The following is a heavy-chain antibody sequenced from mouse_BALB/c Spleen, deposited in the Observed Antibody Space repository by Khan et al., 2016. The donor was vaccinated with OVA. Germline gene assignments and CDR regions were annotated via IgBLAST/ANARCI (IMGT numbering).Heavy chain of an antibody. CDR1: GYSITSGYG. V-gene: IGHV3-2*02. J-gene: IGHJ2*01. CDR2: ISYSGST. D-gene: IGHD1-2*01. CDR3: PRTARIKY. Sequence: EVQLQESGPGLVKPSQSLSLTCTVTGYSITSGYGWNWIRQFPGNKLEWMGYISYSGSTNYNPSLKSRISITRETSKNQFLLQLNSVPTEDTATYYSPRTARIKYWRQGTTLTFSS.